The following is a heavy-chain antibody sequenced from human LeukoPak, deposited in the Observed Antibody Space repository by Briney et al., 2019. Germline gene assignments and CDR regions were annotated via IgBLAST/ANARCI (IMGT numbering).Heavy chain of an antibody. D-gene: IGHD4-17*01. CDR2: ISGSGGST. CDR3: AKSSVGRTTVTTYFDY. J-gene: IGHJ4*02. CDR1: GFTFSSYA. Sequence: GGSLRLSCAASGFTFSSYAMSWVRQAPGKGLEWVSAISGSGGSTYYADSVKGRFTISRDNSKNTLYLQMNRLRAENTAVYYCAKSSVGRTTVTTYFDYWGQGTLVTVSS. V-gene: IGHV3-23*01.